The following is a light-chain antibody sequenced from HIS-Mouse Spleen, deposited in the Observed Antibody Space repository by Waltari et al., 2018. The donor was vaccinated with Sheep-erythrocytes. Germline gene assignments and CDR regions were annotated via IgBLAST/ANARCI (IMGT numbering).Light chain of an antibody. CDR2: DVS. CDR3: CSYAGSYTFV. V-gene: IGLV2-11*01. Sequence: QSALTQPRSVSGSPGQSVTISCTGTSSYVGGYNYVSWYQQHPGKAPKLMIYDVSKRPSGVLDRCSGSKSGNTASLTISGLQAEDEADYYCCSYAGSYTFVFGGGTKLTVL. CDR1: SSYVGGYNY. J-gene: IGLJ2*01.